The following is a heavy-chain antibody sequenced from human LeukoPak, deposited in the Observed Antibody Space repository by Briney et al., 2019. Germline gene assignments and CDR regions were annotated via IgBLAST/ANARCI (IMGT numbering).Heavy chain of an antibody. CDR1: GASISSHY. Sequence: SETLSLTCSVSGASISSHYWSWIRQPPGKGLEWIGYIHYSGSTNRNPSLKSRVTISLDTSKNQFSLKLTSVTAADTAVYYCSRAGTGFNIPSAYWGQGTLVTVSS. D-gene: IGHD1-14*01. CDR3: SRAGTGFNIPSAY. J-gene: IGHJ4*02. V-gene: IGHV4-59*11. CDR2: IHYSGST.